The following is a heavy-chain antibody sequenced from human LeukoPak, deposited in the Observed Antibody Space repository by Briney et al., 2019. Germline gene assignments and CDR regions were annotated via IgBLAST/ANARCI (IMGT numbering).Heavy chain of an antibody. V-gene: IGHV3-9*03. Sequence: GGSLRLSCAASGFTFDDYAMHWVRQAPGKGLEWVSGISWNSGSIGYADSVKGRFTISRDNAKNSLYLQMNSLRAEDMALYYCAKDRGDQIVSYYFDYWGQGTLVTVSS. J-gene: IGHJ4*02. CDR3: AKDRGDQIVSYYFDY. CDR2: ISWNSGSI. D-gene: IGHD7-27*01. CDR1: GFTFDDYA.